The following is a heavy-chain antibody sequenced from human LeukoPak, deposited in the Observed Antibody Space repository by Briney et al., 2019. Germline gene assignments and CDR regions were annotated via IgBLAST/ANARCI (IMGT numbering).Heavy chain of an antibody. J-gene: IGHJ4*02. V-gene: IGHV3-30*02. CDR2: ISYDGSDD. D-gene: IGHD4-17*01. CDR1: GFTFSSYW. CDR3: SKGRGDYDDFRLGY. Sequence: PGGSLRLSCAASGFTFSSYWMSWVRQAPGKGLEWVAFISYDGSDDYYAASVKGRFTISRDNSKNTLYLQMNSLRPEDTAVYYCSKGRGDYDDFRLGYWGQGTLVTVSS.